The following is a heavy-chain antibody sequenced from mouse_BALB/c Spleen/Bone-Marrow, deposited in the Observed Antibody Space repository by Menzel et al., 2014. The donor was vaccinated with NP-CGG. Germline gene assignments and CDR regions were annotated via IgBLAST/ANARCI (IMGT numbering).Heavy chain of an antibody. V-gene: IGHV1-69*02. CDR2: IEPSDSYT. D-gene: IGHD1-1*01. CDR1: GYTFTNYW. CDR3: ARGRTTLVSDY. Sequence: VQLVESGAEVVKPGASVKVSCKASGYTFTNYWMQWVKQRPGQGLEWIGEIEPSDSYTNYNQGFKGKATLTVDKSSSTAYMQLSSLTSEDSAVYYCARGRTTLVSDYWGQGTSLTVSS. J-gene: IGHJ2*02.